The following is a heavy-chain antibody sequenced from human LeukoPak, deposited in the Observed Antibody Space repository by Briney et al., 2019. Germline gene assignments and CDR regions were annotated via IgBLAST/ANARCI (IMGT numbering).Heavy chain of an antibody. CDR1: GFTFSSYA. CDR2: ISGSGGST. J-gene: IGHJ4*02. V-gene: IGHV3-23*01. D-gene: IGHD3-22*01. CDR3: AKDRDITMIANFDY. Sequence: GGSLRLSCAASGFTFSSYAMSWVRQAPGKGLEWVSAISGSGGSTYYADSVEGRFTISRDNSKNTLYLQMNSLRAEDTAVYYCAKDRDITMIANFDYWGQGTLVTVSS.